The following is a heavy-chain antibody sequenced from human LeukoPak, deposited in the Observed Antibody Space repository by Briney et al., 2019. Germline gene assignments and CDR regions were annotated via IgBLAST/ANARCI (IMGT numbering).Heavy chain of an antibody. CDR1: GFTFSSYS. Sequence: VKPGGSPRLSCAASGFTFSSYSMNWVRQAPGKGLEWVSSISSSSSYIYYADSVKGRFTISRDNAKNSLYLQMNSLRAEDTAVYYCARVRESDDIFWTAPFDYWGQGTLVTVSS. CDR3: ARVRESDDIFWTAPFDY. CDR2: ISSSSSYI. V-gene: IGHV3-21*01. D-gene: IGHD3/OR15-3a*01. J-gene: IGHJ4*02.